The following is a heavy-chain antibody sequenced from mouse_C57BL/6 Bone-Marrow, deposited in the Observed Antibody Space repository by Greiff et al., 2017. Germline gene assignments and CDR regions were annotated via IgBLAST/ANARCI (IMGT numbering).Heavy chain of an antibody. CDR2: INPSSGYT. V-gene: IGHV1-4*01. J-gene: IGHJ4*01. CDR1: GYTFTSYT. Sequence: QVQLQQSGAELARPGASVTMSCKASGYTFTSYTMHWVKQRPGQGLEWIGYINPSSGYTKYNQKFKDKATLTADKSSRTAYMQLSSLTSEDSAVYYCASWDALYYAMDYWGQGTSVTVSS. D-gene: IGHD4-1*01. CDR3: ASWDALYYAMDY.